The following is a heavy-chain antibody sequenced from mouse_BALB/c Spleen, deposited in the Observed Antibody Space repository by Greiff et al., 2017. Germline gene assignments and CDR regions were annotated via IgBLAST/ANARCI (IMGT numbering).Heavy chain of an antibody. D-gene: IGHD1-1*01. CDR1: GYTFTSYY. Sequence: QVQLQQSGPELVKPGASVKMSCKASGYTFTSYYIHWVKQRPGQGLEWIGWIYPGDGSTKYNEKFKGKTTLTADKSSSTAYMLLSSLTSEDSAIYFCARPRLRYYFDYWGQGTTLTVSS. CDR3: ARPRLRYYFDY. CDR2: IYPGDGST. J-gene: IGHJ2*01. V-gene: IGHV1S56*01.